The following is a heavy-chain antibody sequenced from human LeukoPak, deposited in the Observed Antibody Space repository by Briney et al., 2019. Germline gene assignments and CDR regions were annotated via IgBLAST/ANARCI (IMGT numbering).Heavy chain of an antibody. CDR3: AGIYYGEDF. J-gene: IGHJ4*02. CDR2: IYYSGST. CDR1: GDSISTYY. Sequence: PSETLSLTCSFSGDSISTYYWSCIRQPPGKGLEWIGYIYYSGSTNYNPSLKSRVTISVDTSKNQFSLKLTSVTAADTAVYYCAGIYYGEDFWGQGTLVTVSS. D-gene: IGHD1-26*01. V-gene: IGHV4-59*01.